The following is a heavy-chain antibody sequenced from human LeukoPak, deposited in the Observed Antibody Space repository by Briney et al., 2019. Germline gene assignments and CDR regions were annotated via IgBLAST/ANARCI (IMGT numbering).Heavy chain of an antibody. V-gene: IGHV3-21*01. J-gene: IGHJ4*02. CDR3: ARDRVSSGWYTFDY. CDR2: ISSSSSYI. D-gene: IGHD6-19*01. Sequence: GGSLTLSCAASGFTFSSYNVNWVRQDPGNGLEWVSSISSSSSYIYYADSVKGRFTIPRDNAKNSLYLQMNSLRAEDTAVYYCARDRVSSGWYTFDYWGQGTLVTVSS. CDR1: GFTFSSYN.